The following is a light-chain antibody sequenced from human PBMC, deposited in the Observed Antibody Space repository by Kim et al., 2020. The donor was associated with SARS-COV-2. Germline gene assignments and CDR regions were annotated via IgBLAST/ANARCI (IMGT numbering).Light chain of an antibody. J-gene: IGLJ2*01. CDR3: CSYAGSYTVV. CDR2: DVS. CDR1: RSDVGGYNY. Sequence: GHSVTISCTGTRSDVGGYNYVSWYQQHPGKAPKLMVYDVSKRPSGVPDRFSGSKSGNTASLTISGLLAEDEADYYCCSYAGSYTVVFGGGTQLTVL. V-gene: IGLV2-11*01.